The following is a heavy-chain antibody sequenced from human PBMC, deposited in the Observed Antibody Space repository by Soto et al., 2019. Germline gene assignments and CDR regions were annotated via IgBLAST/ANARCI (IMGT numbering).Heavy chain of an antibody. CDR3: AHRQGYCSSTSCSPRFNAFDI. J-gene: IGHJ3*02. CDR1: GFSLSTSGVG. V-gene: IGHV2-5*02. D-gene: IGHD2-2*01. Sequence: SGPTLVNPTQTLTLTCTFSGFSLSTSGVGVGWIRQPPGKALEWLALIYWDDDKRYSPSLKSRLTITKDTSKNQVVLTMTNMEPVDTATYYCAHRQGYCSSTSCSPRFNAFDIWGQGTMVTVSS. CDR2: IYWDDDK.